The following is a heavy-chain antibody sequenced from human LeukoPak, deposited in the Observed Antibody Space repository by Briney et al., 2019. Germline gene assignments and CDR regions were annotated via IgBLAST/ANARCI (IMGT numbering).Heavy chain of an antibody. CDR2: INSDGSTR. D-gene: IGHD1-26*01. V-gene: IGHV3-74*01. J-gene: IGHJ4*02. Sequence: PGGSLRLSCVASGFTFSNSWMHWVRQAPGKGLVWVSRINSDGSTRDYADSVRGRFTISRDNAKNTVYLQMNSLRAEDTALYYCAAMAWGWGQGTLVTVSS. CDR1: GFTFSNSW. CDR3: AAMAWG.